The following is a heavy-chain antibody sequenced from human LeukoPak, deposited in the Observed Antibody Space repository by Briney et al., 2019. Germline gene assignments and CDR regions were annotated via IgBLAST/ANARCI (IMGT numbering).Heavy chain of an antibody. CDR3: ARSKGDYYDSSGYPFDY. J-gene: IGHJ4*02. Sequence: PSETLSLTCTVSGGSISSYYWSWIRQPAGKGLEWIGRIYTSGSTNYNPSLKSRVTISVDKSKNHFSLKLSSVTAADTAVYYCARSKGDYYDSSGYPFDYWGQGTLVTVSS. CDR2: IYTSGST. CDR1: GGSISSYY. D-gene: IGHD3-22*01. V-gene: IGHV4-4*07.